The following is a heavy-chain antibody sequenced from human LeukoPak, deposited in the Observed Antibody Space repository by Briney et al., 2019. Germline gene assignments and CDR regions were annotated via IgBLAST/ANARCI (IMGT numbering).Heavy chain of an antibody. V-gene: IGHV3-30-3*01. CDR3: ARDRVAVAAAAEYFQH. CDR1: GFTFSSYA. Sequence: GRSLRLSCAASGFTFSSYAMHWVRQAPGKGLEWVAVISYDGSNKYYAGSVKGRFTISRDNSKNTLYLQMNSLRAEDTAVYYCARDRVAVAAAAEYFQHWGQGILVTVSS. D-gene: IGHD6-19*01. J-gene: IGHJ1*01. CDR2: ISYDGSNK.